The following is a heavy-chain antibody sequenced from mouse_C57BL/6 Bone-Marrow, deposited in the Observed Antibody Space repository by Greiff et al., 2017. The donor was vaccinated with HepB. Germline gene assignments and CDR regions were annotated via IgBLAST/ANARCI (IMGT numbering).Heavy chain of an antibody. J-gene: IGHJ4*01. D-gene: IGHD2-4*01. CDR3: ARSYDFMDY. Sequence: DVKLQESGPELVKPGASVKIPCKASGYTFTDYNMDWVKQSHGKSLEWIGDINPNNGGTIYNQKFKGKATLTVDKSSSTAYMELRSLTSEDTAVYYCARSYDFMDYWGQGTSVTVSS. CDR2: INPNNGGT. CDR1: GYTFTDYN. V-gene: IGHV1-18*01.